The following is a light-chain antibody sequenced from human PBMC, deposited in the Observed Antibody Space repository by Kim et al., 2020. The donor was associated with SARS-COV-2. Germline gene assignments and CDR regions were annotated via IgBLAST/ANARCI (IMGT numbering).Light chain of an antibody. J-gene: IGLJ3*02. CDR1: AMPKQY. CDR2: KDS. CDR3: QSADSSGTWV. Sequence: VSPGQTARITCSGDAMPKQYAYWYQQKPGQAPVLVIYKDSERPSGIPERFSGSSSGTTVTLTISGVQAEDEADYYCQSADSSGTWVFGGGTQLTVL. V-gene: IGLV3-25*03.